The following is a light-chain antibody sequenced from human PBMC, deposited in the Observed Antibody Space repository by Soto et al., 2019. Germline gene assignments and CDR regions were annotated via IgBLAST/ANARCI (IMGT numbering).Light chain of an antibody. CDR1: QGIRND. J-gene: IGKJ5*01. V-gene: IGKV1-6*01. Sequence: AIQMTQSPSSLSASVGDRVTITCRASQGIRNDLDWFQQKPGKAPKLLIYAASNLQSGVPARFSGSGSGTEFTLTISSLQPDDFATYYCQQSYSTPITFGQGTRLEIK. CDR2: AAS. CDR3: QQSYSTPIT.